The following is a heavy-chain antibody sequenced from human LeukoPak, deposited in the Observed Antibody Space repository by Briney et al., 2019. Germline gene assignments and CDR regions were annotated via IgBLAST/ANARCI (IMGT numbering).Heavy chain of an antibody. Sequence: GGSLRLSCAASGFTVSSNYMSWVRQAPGKGLEWVSVIYSGGSTYYADSVKGRFTISRDNSKNTLYLQMNSLRAEDTAVYYCGRGEGLAARLWFDPWGQGTLVTVSS. CDR3: GRGEGLAARLWFDP. CDR1: GFTVSSNY. D-gene: IGHD6-6*01. J-gene: IGHJ5*02. V-gene: IGHV3-53*01. CDR2: IYSGGST.